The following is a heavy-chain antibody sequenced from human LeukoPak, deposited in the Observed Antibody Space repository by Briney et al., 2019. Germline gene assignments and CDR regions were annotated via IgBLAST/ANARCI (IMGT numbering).Heavy chain of an antibody. V-gene: IGHV4-28*05. CDR3: ARTYDSSGYYFDY. D-gene: IGHD3-22*01. CDR2: IYYSGSI. Sequence: SETLSLTCAVSGYSISSSNWWGWIRPPPGKGLEWIGYIYYSGSIYYNPSLKSRVTMSVDTSKNQFSLNLSSVTAVDTAVYYCARTYDSSGYYFDYWGQGTLVTVSS. CDR1: GYSISSSNW. J-gene: IGHJ4*02.